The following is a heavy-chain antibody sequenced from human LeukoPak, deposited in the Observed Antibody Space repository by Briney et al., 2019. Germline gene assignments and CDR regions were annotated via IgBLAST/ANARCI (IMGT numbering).Heavy chain of an antibody. CDR3: ARGQQLLRGYFDY. CDR2: ISSSSSYI. Sequence: GGSLRLSCAASGFTFSSYSMSWVRQAPGKGLEWVSSISSSSSYIYYADSVKGRFTISRDNAKNSLYLQMNSLRAEDTAVYYCARGQQLLRGYFDYWGQGTLVTVSS. J-gene: IGHJ4*02. V-gene: IGHV3-21*01. D-gene: IGHD2-15*01. CDR1: GFTFSSYS.